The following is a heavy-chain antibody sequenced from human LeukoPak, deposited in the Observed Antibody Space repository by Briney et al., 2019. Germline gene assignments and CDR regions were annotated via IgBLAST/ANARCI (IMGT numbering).Heavy chain of an antibody. CDR3: AKDSIAAGISYYFDY. D-gene: IGHD6-13*01. CDR1: GFTFSSYA. Sequence: GGSLRLSCAASGFTFSSYAMSWVRQAPGKGLEWVSAISGSGGSTYYADSVKGRFTISRDNSKNTLYLQMNSLRAEDTAVYYCAKDSIAAGISYYFDYWGQGTLVTVSS. J-gene: IGHJ4*02. V-gene: IGHV3-23*01. CDR2: ISGSGGST.